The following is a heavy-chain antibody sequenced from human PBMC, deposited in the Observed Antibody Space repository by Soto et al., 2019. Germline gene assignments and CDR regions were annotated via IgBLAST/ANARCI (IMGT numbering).Heavy chain of an antibody. J-gene: IGHJ6*02. CDR3: ARDLCPLGSGSACPKFGLDF. Sequence: ASVKVSCKASGYTFTGHYMHWVRQVSGKGLEYLGWLKSDNGGAYSAPKFQGRFTFTRDTSTTTAYMELSGLRSDDTAVDFCARDLCPLGSGSACPKFGLDFWGQGTTVTVSS. D-gene: IGHD3-10*01. CDR2: LKSDNGGA. CDR1: GYTFTGHY. V-gene: IGHV1-2*02.